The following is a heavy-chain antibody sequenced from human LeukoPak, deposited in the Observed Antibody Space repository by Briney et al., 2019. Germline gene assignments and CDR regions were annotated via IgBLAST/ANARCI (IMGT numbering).Heavy chain of an antibody. CDR1: GFTFSSYS. CDR2: ISSSSYI. J-gene: IGHJ4*02. D-gene: IGHD2-2*01. Sequence: GGSLRLSCAASGFTFSSYSMNWVRQAPGKGLEWVSSISSSSYIYYADSVKGRFTISRDNAKNSLYLQMNSLRAEDTAVYYCARVTPTYCSSTSCEGDYWGQGTLVTVSS. CDR3: ARVTPTYCSSTSCEGDY. V-gene: IGHV3-21*01.